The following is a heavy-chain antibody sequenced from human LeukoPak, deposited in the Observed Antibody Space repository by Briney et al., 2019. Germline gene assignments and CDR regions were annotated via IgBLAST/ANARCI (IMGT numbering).Heavy chain of an antibody. CDR3: AKGGGGLLDY. J-gene: IGHJ4*02. V-gene: IGHV3-7*03. Sequence: GGPLRLSCAASGFTFSSYWMNWARQAPGQGLEWVASINHNGNVNYYVDSVKGRFTISRDNAKNSLYLQMSNLRAEDTAVYYCAKGGGGLLDYWGQGTLVTVSS. CDR2: INHNGNVN. CDR1: GFTFSSYW. D-gene: IGHD3-16*01.